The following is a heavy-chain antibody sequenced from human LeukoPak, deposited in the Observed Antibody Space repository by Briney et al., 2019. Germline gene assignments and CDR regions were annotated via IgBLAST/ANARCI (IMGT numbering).Heavy chain of an antibody. CDR2: INPNSGGT. J-gene: IGHJ3*02. CDR1: GYTFTGYW. CDR3: AGLATSSYAFDI. Sequence: ASVKLSCKAFGYTFTGYWMHWVRQAPGQGLEWMGWINPNSGGTNYAQKFQGRVTMTRDTSISTAYMELSRLRSDDTAVYYCAGLATSSYAFDIWGQGTMVTVSS. D-gene: IGHD1-26*01. V-gene: IGHV1-2*02.